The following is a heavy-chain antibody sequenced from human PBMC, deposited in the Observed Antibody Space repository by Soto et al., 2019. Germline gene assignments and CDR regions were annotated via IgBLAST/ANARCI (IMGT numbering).Heavy chain of an antibody. CDR2: INHSGST. D-gene: IGHD6-6*01. J-gene: IGHJ6*02. Sequence: QVQLQQWGAGLLKPSETLSLTCAVYGGSFSGYYWSWIRQPPGKGLEWIGEINHSGSTNYNPSLKCRVTLSVDTSKKQFSLKLSSVTAADTAVYYCASYSSSYYGMDVWGQGTTVTVSS. V-gene: IGHV4-34*01. CDR1: GGSFSGYY. CDR3: ASYSSSYYGMDV.